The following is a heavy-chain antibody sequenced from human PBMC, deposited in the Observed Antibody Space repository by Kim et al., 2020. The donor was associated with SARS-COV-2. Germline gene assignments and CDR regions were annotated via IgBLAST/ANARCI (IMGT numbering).Heavy chain of an antibody. CDR2: IWYDGSNK. J-gene: IGHJ4*02. V-gene: IGHV3-33*01. CDR3: ARDFLCQGGSCYRLDY. D-gene: IGHD2-15*01. Sequence: GGSLRLSCAASGFTFSSYGMHWVRQAPGKGLEWVAVIWYDGSNKYYADSVKGRFTISRDNSKNTLYLQMNSLRAEDTAVYYCARDFLCQGGSCYRLDYWGQGTLVTVSS. CDR1: GFTFSSYG.